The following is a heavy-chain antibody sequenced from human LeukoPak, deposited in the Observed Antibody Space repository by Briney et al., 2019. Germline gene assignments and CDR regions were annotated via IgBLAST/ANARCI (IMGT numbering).Heavy chain of an antibody. J-gene: IGHJ4*02. CDR1: GFTFSYYG. V-gene: IGHV3-30*02. CDR2: IRYDGSSK. CDR3: AKEGGRGLYYFDY. D-gene: IGHD2-15*01. Sequence: GGSLRLSRAASGFTFSYYGMHWVRQAPGKGLEWVAFIRYDGSSKYYADSVKGRFTISRDNSENTVFLQMNSLRGDDTAVYYCAKEGGRGLYYFDYWGQGTLVTVSS.